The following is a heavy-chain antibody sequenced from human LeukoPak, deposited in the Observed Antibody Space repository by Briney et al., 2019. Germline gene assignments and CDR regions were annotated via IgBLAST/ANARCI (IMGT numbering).Heavy chain of an antibody. CDR2: INPGGDNT. J-gene: IGHJ3*02. D-gene: IGHD5-24*01. CDR1: GYTYTKYH. Sequence: ASVKVSCKASGYTYTKYHIHWVRQAPGQRLEWMGLINPGGDNTDYAQNFQGRLTMTSDTSARTVYMELSSLRSDDTAVYYCARIRDGNDDAYDIWGQGTLVTVTS. CDR3: ARIRDGNDDAYDI. V-gene: IGHV1-46*01.